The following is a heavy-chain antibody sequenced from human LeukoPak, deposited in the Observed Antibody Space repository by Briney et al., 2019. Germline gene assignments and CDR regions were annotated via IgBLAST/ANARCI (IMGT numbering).Heavy chain of an antibody. CDR2: ISSSSSYI. CDR3: ARSDILTGYYGGYFDY. Sequence: GGSLRLSCAAFGFTFSSYSMNWVRQAPGKGLEWVSSISSSSSYIYYADSVKGRFTISRDNAKNSLYLQMNSLRAEDTAVYYCARSDILTGYYGGYFDYWGQGTLVTVSS. CDR1: GFTFSSYS. D-gene: IGHD3-9*01. J-gene: IGHJ4*02. V-gene: IGHV3-21*01.